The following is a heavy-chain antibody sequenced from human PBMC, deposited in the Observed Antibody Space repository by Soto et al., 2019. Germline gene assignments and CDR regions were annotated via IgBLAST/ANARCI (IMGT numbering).Heavy chain of an antibody. D-gene: IGHD3-10*01. J-gene: IGHJ5*02. CDR2: VHYRGNT. V-gene: IGHV4-38-2*02. Sequence: SETLSLTCTASGYSISSDYNWAWIRQPPGKGQEWLGSVHYRGNTYYNPSLKSRLTISVDKSKNQFYLKLSSVTAADTAVYYCARQGRGVAEGRWFDPWGQGTLVTVSS. CDR3: ARQGRGVAEGRWFDP. CDR1: GYSISSDYN.